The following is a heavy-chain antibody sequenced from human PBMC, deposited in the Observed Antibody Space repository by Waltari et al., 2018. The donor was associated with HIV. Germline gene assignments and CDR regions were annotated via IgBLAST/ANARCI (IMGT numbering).Heavy chain of an antibody. CDR3: TGGGSAFDV. CDR2: FDPEDGET. Sequence: VQLVQSGAEVKKPGASVKVSCKVSGYTLSELALHWVRQSPGKGLEWMGGFDPEDGETVYAQKFQGRATMTEDPSTGSAYMDLTGLRFDDTAVYYCTGGGSAFDVWGQGTMVTVSS. V-gene: IGHV1-24*01. D-gene: IGHD3-16*01. J-gene: IGHJ3*01. CDR1: GYTLSELA.